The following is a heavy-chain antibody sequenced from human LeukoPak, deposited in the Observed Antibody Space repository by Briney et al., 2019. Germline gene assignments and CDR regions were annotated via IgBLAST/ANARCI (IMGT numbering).Heavy chain of an antibody. J-gene: IGHJ4*02. CDR1: GFTFSSYS. CDR2: ISSNSSYI. CDR3: ARDKGDGYNYRGVRFDY. V-gene: IGHV3-21*01. Sequence: PGGSLRLSCAASGFTFSSYSMNWVRQAPGKGLEWVSSISSNSSYIYYADSVKGRFTISRDNAKNSLYLQMNSLRAEDTAVYYCARDKGDGYNYRGVRFDYWGQGTLVTVSS. D-gene: IGHD5-12*01.